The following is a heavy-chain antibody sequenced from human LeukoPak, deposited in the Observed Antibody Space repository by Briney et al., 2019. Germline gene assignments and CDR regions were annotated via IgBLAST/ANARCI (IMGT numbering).Heavy chain of an antibody. CDR1: GFTFSSYG. CDR3: AKDSDLYSYGYYDSSGYQDY. V-gene: IGHV3-30*18. D-gene: IGHD3-22*01. CDR2: ISYDGSNK. J-gene: IGHJ4*02. Sequence: GSLRLSCAASGFTFSSYGMHWVRQAPGKGLEWVAVISYDGSNKYYADSVKGRFTISRDNSKNTLYLQMNSLRAEDTAVYYCAKDSDLYSYGYYDSSGYQDYWGQGTLVTVSS.